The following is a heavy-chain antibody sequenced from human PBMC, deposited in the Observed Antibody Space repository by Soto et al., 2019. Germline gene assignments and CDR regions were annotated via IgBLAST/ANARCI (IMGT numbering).Heavy chain of an antibody. J-gene: IGHJ6*03. CDR3: ARHSDTGALMTPGYNYYMDV. D-gene: IGHD4-17*01. V-gene: IGHV4-39*01. CDR1: GGSISSSTHY. Sequence: SETLSLTCTVSGGSISSSTHYWGCIRQPPGKGLERIGSIYHSGSTHYNPSLKSRVTISVDTSKNQFSLKLSSVTAADTAVYYCARHSDTGALMTPGYNYYMDVWGKGTTVTVSS. CDR2: IYHSGST.